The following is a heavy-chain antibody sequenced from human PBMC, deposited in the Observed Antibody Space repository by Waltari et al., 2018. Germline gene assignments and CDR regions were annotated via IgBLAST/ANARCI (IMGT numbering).Heavy chain of an antibody. Sequence: EVQLVESGGGLVKPGGSLRLSCAASGFTFNTYTMNWVRQAPGKGLGWVSSISGSSSYIYYADSVKGRFTISRDNAKNSLYLQMNSLRAEDTAVYYCAGGGSSSTIFDYWGQGTLVTVSS. CDR1: GFTFNTYT. CDR3: AGGGSSSTIFDY. J-gene: IGHJ4*02. D-gene: IGHD6-6*01. CDR2: ISGSSSYI. V-gene: IGHV3-21*01.